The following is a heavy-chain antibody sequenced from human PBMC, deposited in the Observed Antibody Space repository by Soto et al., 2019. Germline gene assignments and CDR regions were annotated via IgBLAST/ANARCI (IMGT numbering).Heavy chain of an antibody. V-gene: IGHV1-3*01. J-gene: IGHJ4*02. D-gene: IGHD3-9*01. CDR1: GYTFTSYA. CDR2: INAGNGNT. Sequence: ASVKVSCKASGYTFTSYAMHWVRQAPGQRLEWMGWINAGNGNTKYSQKFQGRVTITRDTSASTAYMELSSLRSEDTAVYYCARSPLLRYFDWLSPTPVHFDYWGQGTLVTVS. CDR3: ARSPLLRYFDWLSPTPVHFDY.